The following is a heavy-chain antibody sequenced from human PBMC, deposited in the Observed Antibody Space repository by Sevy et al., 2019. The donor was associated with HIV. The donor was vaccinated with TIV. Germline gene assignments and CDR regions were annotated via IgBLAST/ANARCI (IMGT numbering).Heavy chain of an antibody. V-gene: IGHV3-23*01. D-gene: IGHD3-10*01. CDR3: AKIPYYGSGGIVYFDY. CDR1: GFTFSSYA. CDR2: ISGSGGST. J-gene: IGHJ4*02. Sequence: GGSLRLSCAASGFTFSSYAMSWVRQAPGKGLEWVSAISGSGGSTYYADSVKGRFTISRDNSKNTLYLQMNSLRAEDTAVYYCAKIPYYGSGGIVYFDYWGQGTLVTVSS.